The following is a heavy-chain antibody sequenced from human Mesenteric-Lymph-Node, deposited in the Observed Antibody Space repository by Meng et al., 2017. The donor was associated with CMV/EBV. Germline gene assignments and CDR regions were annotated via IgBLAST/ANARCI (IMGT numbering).Heavy chain of an antibody. V-gene: IGHV4-34*01. J-gene: IGHJ5*02. CDR2: INHSGRT. Sequence: SFSGYYRSWIRQPPGQGLEWIGEINHSGRTNYNPSLKSRVTISVDTSKNQFSLKLGSVTAADTAVYYCARSSLYYDFWSGYLNWFDPWGQGTLVTVSS. CDR1: SFSGYY. D-gene: IGHD3-3*01. CDR3: ARSSLYYDFWSGYLNWFDP.